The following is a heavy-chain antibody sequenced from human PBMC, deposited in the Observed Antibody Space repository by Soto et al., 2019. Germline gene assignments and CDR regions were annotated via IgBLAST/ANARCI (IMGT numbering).Heavy chain of an antibody. CDR3: AGGQHFRGYY. CDR2: INHSGST. CDR1: GGSFRGYY. Sequence: QVQLQQWGAGLLKPSETLSPTCAVYGGSFRGYYWSWIRLLPGKGLEWIGEINHSGSTTYNPSLKSRVTISVDTSKNQFSLKLGSVTAAATAVYYCAGGQHFRGYYWGKGTLVTVSS. V-gene: IGHV4-34*01. J-gene: IGHJ4*02.